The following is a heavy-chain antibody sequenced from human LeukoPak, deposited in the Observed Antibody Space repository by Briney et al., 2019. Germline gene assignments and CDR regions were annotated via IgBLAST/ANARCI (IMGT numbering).Heavy chain of an antibody. Sequence: PSETLSLTCTVSGDSISSSYWSWIRQPPGKGLEWIGEINHSGSTNYNPSLKSRVTISVDMSKNQFSLKLNSVTAADTAVYYCARGPPAKPGTGYYYGMDVWGQGTTVTVSS. J-gene: IGHJ6*02. CDR3: ARGPPAKPGTGYYYGMDV. CDR1: GDSISSSY. V-gene: IGHV4-34*01. CDR2: INHSGST. D-gene: IGHD2-2*01.